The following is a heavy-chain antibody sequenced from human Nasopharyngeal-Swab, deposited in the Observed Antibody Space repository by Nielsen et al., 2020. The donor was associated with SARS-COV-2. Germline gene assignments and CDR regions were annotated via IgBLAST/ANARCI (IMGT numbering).Heavy chain of an antibody. D-gene: IGHD5-12*01. V-gene: IGHV3-23*01. Sequence: ESLKISCASSGFTFGSYAMCWVRHAPGKGLEWVSGLIEDGSTTYYADSVKGRFTISRDNSRNTLYLQMNSLTAEDTAVYFCARDYRIGYGDMVDSWGQGTLVTVSA. CDR1: GFTFGSYA. CDR3: ARDYRIGYGDMVDS. J-gene: IGHJ5*01. CDR2: LIEDGSTT.